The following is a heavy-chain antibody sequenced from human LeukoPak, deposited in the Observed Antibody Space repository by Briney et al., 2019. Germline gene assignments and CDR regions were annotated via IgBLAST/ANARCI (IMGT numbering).Heavy chain of an antibody. V-gene: IGHV1-8*01. J-gene: IGHJ5*02. CDR3: ARGIAAAGTWGYNWFDP. CDR1: GYTFTSCD. Sequence: ASVKVSCKASGYTFTSCDINWVRQATGQGLEWMGWMNPNSGNTGYAQKFQGRVTMTRNTSISTAYMELSSLRSEDTAVYYCARGIAAAGTWGYNWFDPWGQGTLVTVSS. CDR2: MNPNSGNT. D-gene: IGHD6-13*01.